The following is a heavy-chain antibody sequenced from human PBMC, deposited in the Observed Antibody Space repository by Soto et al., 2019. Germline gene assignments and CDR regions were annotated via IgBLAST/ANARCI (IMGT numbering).Heavy chain of an antibody. CDR2: ISSSSSYI. CDR3: ARDLGTTIAYYYYGMDV. CDR1: GFTFSSYS. J-gene: IGHJ6*02. V-gene: IGHV3-21*01. D-gene: IGHD3-3*01. Sequence: EVQLVESGGGLVKPGGSLRLSCAASGFTFSSYSMNWVRQAPGKGLEWVSSISSSSSYIYYADSVKGRFTISRDNAKNSLYLQMNSLRAEDTAVYYCARDLGTTIAYYYYGMDVWGQGTTVTVSS.